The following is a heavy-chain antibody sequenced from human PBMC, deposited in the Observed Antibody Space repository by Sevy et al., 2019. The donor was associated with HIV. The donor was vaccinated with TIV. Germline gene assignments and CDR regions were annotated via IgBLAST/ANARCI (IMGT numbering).Heavy chain of an antibody. CDR2: ISFSGGRT. Sequence: GGSLRLSCAASGFTFSTFAITLVRQAPGKGLGGGSVISFSGGRTYYADSVKGRFIIARENAKNTLYLQMISLRAEDTDVYYCAKDRVSGTYYTGDFDYWGQGTLVTVSS. D-gene: IGHD3-10*01. J-gene: IGHJ4*02. V-gene: IGHV3-23*01. CDR3: AKDRVSGTYYTGDFDY. CDR1: GFTFSTFA.